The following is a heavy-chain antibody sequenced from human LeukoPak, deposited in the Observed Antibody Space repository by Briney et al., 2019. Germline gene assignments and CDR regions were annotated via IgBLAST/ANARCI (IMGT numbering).Heavy chain of an antibody. Sequence: GGSLRLSCVASEFIFSDYWMSWVRQAPGKGLEWVANIKQGGREEKYVGSVKGRFAISRDDAKSTLYLQMDSLRAEDTALYYCAKGSSGYFVDLWGQGTLVTVSS. J-gene: IGHJ5*02. CDR3: AKGSSGYFVDL. D-gene: IGHD3-22*01. V-gene: IGHV3-7*03. CDR2: IKQGGREE. CDR1: EFIFSDYW.